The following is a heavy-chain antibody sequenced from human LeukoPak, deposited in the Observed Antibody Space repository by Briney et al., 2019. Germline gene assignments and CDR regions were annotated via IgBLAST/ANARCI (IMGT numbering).Heavy chain of an antibody. D-gene: IGHD6-6*01. J-gene: IGHJ3*02. Sequence: SETLSLTCTVSGGSMRSYYWSWIRQPPGKGLEWIAYIYYSGSTNYNPSLKSRVTISIDTSKNQFSLKLSSVTAADTAVYYCASTESPYSSSSRDIWGQGTMVTVSS. V-gene: IGHV4-59*08. CDR3: ASTESPYSSSSRDI. CDR2: IYYSGST. CDR1: GGSMRSYY.